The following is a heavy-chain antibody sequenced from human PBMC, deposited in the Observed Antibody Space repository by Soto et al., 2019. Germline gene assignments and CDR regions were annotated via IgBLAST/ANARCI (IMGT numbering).Heavy chain of an antibody. CDR2: TYYSSQWYH. CDR3: ARDWPITIFGVVTLYYFDY. J-gene: IGHJ4*02. CDR1: GDRVSSNRAA. V-gene: IGHV6-1*01. D-gene: IGHD3-3*01. Sequence: SQTLSLPWALSGDRVSSNRAAWNWIRPSPSRGLEWLGRTYYSSQWYHDYAVSVKSRLTVNPDTSKTQFSLQLNSVTPEDTAVYYCARDWPITIFGVVTLYYFDYWGQGTMVTVSS.